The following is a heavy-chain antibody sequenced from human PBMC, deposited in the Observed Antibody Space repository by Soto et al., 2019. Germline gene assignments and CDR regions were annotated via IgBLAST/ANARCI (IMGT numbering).Heavy chain of an antibody. Sequence: EVQLVESGGGLVQPGRSLRLSCAASGFTFDDYAIHWVRQAPGKGLEWVSGISGNSGRLGYADSVKGRFTISRDNAKNSFYLQLNRLRPEDTALYYCAKSTMIAVVNDAFDIWGQGTMVSVSS. CDR3: AKSTMIAVVNDAFDI. CDR1: GFTFDDYA. J-gene: IGHJ3*02. CDR2: ISGNSGRL. D-gene: IGHD3-22*01. V-gene: IGHV3-9*01.